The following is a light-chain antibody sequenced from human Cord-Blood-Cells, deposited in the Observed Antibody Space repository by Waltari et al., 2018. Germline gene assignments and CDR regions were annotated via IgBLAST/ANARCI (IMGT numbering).Light chain of an antibody. CDR3: SSYTSSSTRV. Sequence: QSALTQPASVSGSPGQSITISCTGTSSDVGGYNYVSWYQQHPGKTPKLMIYDVSNRPSGFSKRFSGSKSGTTASLTISGLQAEDEADYYCSSYTSSSTRVFGTGTKVTVL. CDR2: DVS. J-gene: IGLJ1*01. CDR1: SSDVGGYNY. V-gene: IGLV2-14*03.